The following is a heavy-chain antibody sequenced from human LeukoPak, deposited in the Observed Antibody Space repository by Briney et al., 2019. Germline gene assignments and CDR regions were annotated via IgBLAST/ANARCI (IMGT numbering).Heavy chain of an antibody. CDR1: GYTFTSYY. V-gene: IGHV1-46*01. CDR3: ARDYYDSSGPLTVNRGDY. CDR2: INPSGGST. Sequence: ASVKVSCKASGYTFTSYYMHWVRQAPGQGLEWMGIINPSGGSTSYAQKFQGRVTMTTDTSTSTAYMELRSLRSDDTAVYYCARDYYDSSGPLTVNRGDYWGQGTLVTVSS. J-gene: IGHJ4*02. D-gene: IGHD3-22*01.